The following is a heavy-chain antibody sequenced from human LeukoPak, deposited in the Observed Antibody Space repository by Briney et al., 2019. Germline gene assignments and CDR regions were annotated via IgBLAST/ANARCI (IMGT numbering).Heavy chain of an antibody. CDR3: ARVGYSSGWYVFDY. J-gene: IGHJ4*02. Sequence: SETLFLTCTVSGGSISSSSYYWGWIRQPPGKGLEWIGSIYYSGSTYYNPSLKSRVTISVDTSKNQFSLKLSSVTAADTAVYYCARVGYSSGWYVFDYWGQGTLVTVSS. V-gene: IGHV4-39*07. CDR2: IYYSGST. CDR1: GGSISSSSYY. D-gene: IGHD6-19*01.